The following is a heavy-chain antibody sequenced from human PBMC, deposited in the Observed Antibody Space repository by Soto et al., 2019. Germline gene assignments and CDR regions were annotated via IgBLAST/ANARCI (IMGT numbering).Heavy chain of an antibody. Sequence: SVQVSCKASGGTFSSYAISWVRQAPGQGLEWMGGIIPIFGTANYAQKFQGRVTITADESTSTAYMELSSLRSEDTAVYYCARDTGISSDWFDPWGQGTLVTVSS. CDR2: IIPIFGTA. J-gene: IGHJ5*02. D-gene: IGHD2-15*01. CDR3: ARDTGISSDWFDP. V-gene: IGHV1-69*13. CDR1: GGTFSSYA.